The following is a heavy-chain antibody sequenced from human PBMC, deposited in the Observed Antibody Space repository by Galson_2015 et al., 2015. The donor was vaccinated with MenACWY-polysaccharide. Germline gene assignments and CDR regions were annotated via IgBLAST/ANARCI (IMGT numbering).Heavy chain of an antibody. V-gene: IGHV4-34*01. J-gene: IGHJ6*02. CDR3: ARREYWGPRYYYYYGMDV. CDR2: INHSGST. CDR1: GGSFSGYY. D-gene: IGHD2/OR15-2a*01. Sequence: SETLSLTCAVYGGSFSGYYWSWIRQPPGKGLEWIGEINHSGSTNYNPSLKSRVTISVDTSKNQLSLKLSSVTAADTAAYYCARREYWGPRYYYYYGMDVWGQGTTVTVSS.